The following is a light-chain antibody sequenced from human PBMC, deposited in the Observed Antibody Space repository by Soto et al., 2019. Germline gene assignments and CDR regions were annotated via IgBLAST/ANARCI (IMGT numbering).Light chain of an antibody. CDR3: SSHSTSSTLDMV. Sequence: QSALTQPASVSGSPGQSITISCTGTSSDVGGYNHVSWYQHHPGKAPKLMIYEVTNRPSGVSNRFSGSKSGSTASLTISGLQAEDEADYYCSSHSTSSTLDMVFGGGTKLTVL. CDR1: SSDVGGYNH. V-gene: IGLV2-14*01. J-gene: IGLJ2*01. CDR2: EVT.